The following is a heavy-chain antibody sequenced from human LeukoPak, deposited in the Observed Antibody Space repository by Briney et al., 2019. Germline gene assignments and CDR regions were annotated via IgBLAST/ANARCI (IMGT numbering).Heavy chain of an antibody. J-gene: IGHJ4*02. CDR1: GGSISSYY. CDR2: IFYSGNT. D-gene: IGHD4-23*01. CDR3: TRGGNWAFDY. Sequence: SETLSLPCTVSGGSISSYYWSWIRQPPGKGLEWIGYIFYSGNTNYNPSLKSRVTISVDTSKNQFSLKLSSVTAADTAVYYCTRGGNWAFDYWGQGALVTVSS. V-gene: IGHV4-59*01.